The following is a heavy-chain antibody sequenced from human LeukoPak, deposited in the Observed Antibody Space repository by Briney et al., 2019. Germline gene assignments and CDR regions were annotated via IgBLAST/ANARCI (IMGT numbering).Heavy chain of an antibody. Sequence: KPSETLSLTCAVSGYSISSGYYWGWIRQPPGKGLEWIGGIYHSGSTYYNPSLKSRVTISVDTSKNQFSLKLSSVTAADTAVYYCARTQLWFGFDYWGQGTLSPSPQ. V-gene: IGHV4-38-2*01. CDR1: GYSISSGYY. J-gene: IGHJ4*02. CDR2: IYHSGST. CDR3: ARTQLWFGFDY. D-gene: IGHD3-10*01.